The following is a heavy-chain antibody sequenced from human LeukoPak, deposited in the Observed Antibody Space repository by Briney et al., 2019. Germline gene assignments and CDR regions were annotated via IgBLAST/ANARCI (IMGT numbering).Heavy chain of an antibody. CDR2: IYSGGST. CDR3: AGQYGGNSHYYYYYGMDV. V-gene: IGHV3-66*04. J-gene: IGHJ6*01. CDR1: GFTFSSHW. Sequence: GGSLRLSCAASGFTFSSHWMSWVRQAPGRGLEWVSVIYSGGSTYYADSVKGRFTISRDNSKNTLYLQMNSLRAEDTAVYYCAGQYGGNSHYYYYYGMDVWGQGTTVTVSS. D-gene: IGHD4-23*01.